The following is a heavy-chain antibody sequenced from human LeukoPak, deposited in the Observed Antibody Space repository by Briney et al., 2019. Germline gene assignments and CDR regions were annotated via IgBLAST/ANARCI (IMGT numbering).Heavy chain of an antibody. V-gene: IGHV4-4*07. J-gene: IGHJ6*03. CDR1: GGSISSYY. D-gene: IGHD3-10*01. CDR2: IYTSGST. Sequence: PSETLSLTCTVSGGSISSYYWSWIRQPAGKGLEWIGRIYTSGSTNYNPSLKSRVTMSVDRPKNQFSLKLSSVTAADTAVYYCARSDYYGSGSYYYYYYMDVWGKGTTVTVSS. CDR3: ARSDYYGSGSYYYYYYMDV.